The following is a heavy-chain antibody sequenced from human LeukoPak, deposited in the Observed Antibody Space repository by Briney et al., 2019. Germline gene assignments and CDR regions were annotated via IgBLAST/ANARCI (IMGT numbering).Heavy chain of an antibody. CDR2: ISDSGVST. CDR3: AKEIYGSGSYYDLDY. J-gene: IGHJ4*02. D-gene: IGHD3-10*01. V-gene: IGHV3-23*01. CDR1: GFTYSSYA. Sequence: GSLRLSCAASGFTYSSYAMTWVRQAPGKGLEWVSSISDSGVSTYYADSVKGRFTISRDNSKNTLYLQMNSLRAEDTAVYYCAKEIYGSGSYYDLDYWGQGSLVTVSS.